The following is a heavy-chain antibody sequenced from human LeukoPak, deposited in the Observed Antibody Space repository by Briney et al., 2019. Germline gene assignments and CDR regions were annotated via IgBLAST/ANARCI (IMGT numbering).Heavy chain of an antibody. CDR3: AKKAGSILWFGELFADY. Sequence: PGRSLRLSCAASGFTFSSYGMHWVRQAPGKGLEWAAVIWYDGSNKYYADSVKGRFTISRDNSKNTLYLQMNSLRAEDTAVYYCAKKAGSILWFGELFADYWGQGTLVTVSS. CDR1: GFTFSSYG. V-gene: IGHV3-33*03. CDR2: IWYDGSNK. D-gene: IGHD3-10*01. J-gene: IGHJ4*02.